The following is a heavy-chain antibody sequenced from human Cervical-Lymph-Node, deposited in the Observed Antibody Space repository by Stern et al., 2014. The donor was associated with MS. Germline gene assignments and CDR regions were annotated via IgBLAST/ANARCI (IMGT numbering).Heavy chain of an antibody. J-gene: IGHJ3*02. D-gene: IGHD3-16*02. V-gene: IGHV3-9*01. Sequence: VQLVQSGGGLVQPGRALRLSRVASGFTFDDYAMHWVRQAPGNGLEWVSGISWNGGSRNAADSVKDRVTISRDNAKNSLYLQMSSLRPEDTAFYYCAKTLGRSYHDPFDMWGQGTMVIVSS. CDR3: AKTLGRSYHDPFDM. CDR2: ISWNGGSR. CDR1: GFTFDDYA.